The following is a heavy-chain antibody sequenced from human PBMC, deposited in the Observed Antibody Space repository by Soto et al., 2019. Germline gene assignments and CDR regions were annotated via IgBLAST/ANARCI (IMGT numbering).Heavy chain of an antibody. CDR3: GRDAVTKRDFYYYGMDF. CDR1: GGSFSGYY. V-gene: IGHV4-31*11. CDR2: ISYSGST. J-gene: IGHJ6*02. Sequence: PSETLSLTCAVYGGSFSGYYWSWIRQHPEKGLEWIGYISYSGSTDYAPSLKSRVTMSVDTSKNQFSLNLTSVTAADTAVYYCGRDAVTKRDFYYYGMDFWGRGTTVTVSS. D-gene: IGHD4-4*01.